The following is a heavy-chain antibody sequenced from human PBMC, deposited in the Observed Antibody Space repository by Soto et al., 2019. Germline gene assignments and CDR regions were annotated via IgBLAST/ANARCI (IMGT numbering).Heavy chain of an antibody. Sequence: GGSLRLSCAASGFTFSSYAMSWVRQAPGKGLEWVSAISGSGGSTYYADSVKGRFTISRDNSKNTLYLQMNSLRAEDTAVYYCAKDPYYYDSSGYYRDWGQGTLVTVSS. V-gene: IGHV3-23*01. CDR1: GFTFSSYA. J-gene: IGHJ4*02. CDR2: ISGSGGST. CDR3: AKDPYYYDSSGYYRD. D-gene: IGHD3-22*01.